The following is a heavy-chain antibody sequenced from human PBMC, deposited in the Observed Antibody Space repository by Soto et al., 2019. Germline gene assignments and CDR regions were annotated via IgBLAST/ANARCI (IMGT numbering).Heavy chain of an antibody. CDR1: GYRFTRYS. V-gene: IGHV5-51*01. D-gene: IGHD5-18*01. Sequence: GESLKISCKGSGYRFTRYSIGWVRPMPGKGMEWIGTIYPGDSDTRYSPSFQGQVTISADKSISTAYQQWSSLKASDTAMYYCARHRGDTAMGPTSNYYYYSYMDVWGKGTTVTVCS. J-gene: IGHJ6*03. CDR3: ARHRGDTAMGPTSNYYYYSYMDV. CDR2: IYPGDSDT.